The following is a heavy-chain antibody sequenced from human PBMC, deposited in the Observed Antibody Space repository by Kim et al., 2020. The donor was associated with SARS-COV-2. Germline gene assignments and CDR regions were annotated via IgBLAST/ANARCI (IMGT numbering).Heavy chain of an antibody. Sequence: SETLSLTCTVSGGSISTSYYFWAWIRQPPGKGLEWIGSVYYSGSTYYNPSLKSRVAISVDTSKNQFSLKLSSVTAADTAVYYCARDHKTLGCSGGSCYSDWFDPWGQGTLVTVSS. CDR2: VYYSGST. CDR1: GGSISTSYYF. J-gene: IGHJ5*02. V-gene: IGHV4-39*07. CDR3: ARDHKTLGCSGGSCYSDWFDP. D-gene: IGHD2-15*01.